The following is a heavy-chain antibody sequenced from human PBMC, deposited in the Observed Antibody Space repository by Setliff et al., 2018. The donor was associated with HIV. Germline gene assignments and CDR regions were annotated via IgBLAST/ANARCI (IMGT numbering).Heavy chain of an antibody. V-gene: IGHV1-8*02. D-gene: IGHD3-16*02. CDR3: ARGIKLVGGVIVGSMDV. CDR2: MNPNSGNT. J-gene: IGHJ6*03. CDR1: GYTFTTYD. Sequence: ASVKVSCKASGYTFTTYDINWVRQATGQGLEWMGWMNPNSGNTGYAQEFQGRVTMTRNTSISTAYMELSSLRSEDTAVYYCARGIKLVGGVIVGSMDVWGKGTTVTVSS.